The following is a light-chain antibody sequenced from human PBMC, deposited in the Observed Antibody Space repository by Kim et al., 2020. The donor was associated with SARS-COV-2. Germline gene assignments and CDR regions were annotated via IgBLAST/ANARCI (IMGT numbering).Light chain of an antibody. CDR1: QSVSSSY. J-gene: IGKJ1*01. CDR2: GAS. Sequence: SPGERATLSCRASQSVSSSYLAWYQQRPGQAPRLLISGASSRATGIPDRFSGSGSGTDFTVTISRLEPEDVAVYYCQQYGSSPWTFGQGTKVDIK. V-gene: IGKV3-20*01. CDR3: QQYGSSPWT.